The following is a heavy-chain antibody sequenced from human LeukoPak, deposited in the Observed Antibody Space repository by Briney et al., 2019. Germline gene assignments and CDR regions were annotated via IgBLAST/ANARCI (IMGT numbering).Heavy chain of an antibody. V-gene: IGHV3-7*01. D-gene: IGHD1-14*01. CDR3: AKYKGAALYYHYGLDV. Sequence: GGSLRLSCAASGFTFSSYWMTWVRQAPGKGLEWVANIKEDGGEGYYVDSVKGRFTVSRDNAKNSLYLQLTSLRAEDTAVYYCAKYKGAALYYHYGLDVWGPGTTVIVSS. CDR1: GFTFSSYW. CDR2: IKEDGGEG. J-gene: IGHJ6*02.